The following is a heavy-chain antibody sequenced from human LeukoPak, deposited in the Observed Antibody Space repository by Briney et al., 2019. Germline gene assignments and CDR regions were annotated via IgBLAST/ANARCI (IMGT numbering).Heavy chain of an antibody. CDR3: ARLGQQLVRTNFDY. V-gene: IGHV4-34*01. J-gene: IGHJ4*02. D-gene: IGHD6-6*01. CDR2: INHSGST. Sequence: SETLSLTCAVYGGSFSGYYWSWIRQPPGKGLEWIGEINHSGSTNYNPSLKSRVTISVDTSKNQFSLKLSSVTAADTAVYYCARLGQQLVRTNFDYWGQGTLVTVSS. CDR1: GGSFSGYY.